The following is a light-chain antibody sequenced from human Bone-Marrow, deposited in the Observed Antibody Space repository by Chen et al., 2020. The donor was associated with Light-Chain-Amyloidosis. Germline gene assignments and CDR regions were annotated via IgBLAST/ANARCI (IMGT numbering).Light chain of an antibody. CDR1: DLPTKY. V-gene: IGLV3-25*03. J-gene: IGLJ2*01. Sequence: SYELPQPPSVYLSPGQTARLTCSGDDLPTKYAYWYQQKPGQAPVLVIHRDTERPSGISERFSGSSSGTTATLTISGVQAEDEADYHCQSADSSGTYEVIFGGGTKLTVL. CDR3: QSADSSGTYEVI. CDR2: RDT.